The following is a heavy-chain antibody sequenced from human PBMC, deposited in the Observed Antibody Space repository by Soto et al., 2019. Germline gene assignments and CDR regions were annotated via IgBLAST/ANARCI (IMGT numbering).Heavy chain of an antibody. J-gene: IGHJ4*02. CDR1: GYSFTSYW. D-gene: IGHD2-2*02. CDR3: ARQGYCSNTACYTVDY. V-gene: IGHV5-51*01. Sequence: ESLKISFVGSGYSFTSYWIGWVGQIPGKGLEWMGIIYPGDSNTRYSPSFQGQVTISADKSISTAYLQWSSLKASDTAMYYCARQGYCSNTACYTVDYWGQGTLVTVSS. CDR2: IYPGDSNT.